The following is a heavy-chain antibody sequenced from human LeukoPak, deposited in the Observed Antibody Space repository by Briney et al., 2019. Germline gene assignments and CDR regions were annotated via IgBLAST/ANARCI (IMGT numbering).Heavy chain of an antibody. D-gene: IGHD6-19*01. CDR3: AREWAGISPLDS. Sequence: SETLSLTCTVSGDSVSSNANYWTWIRQPPGKGLEWIGYISYSGSTYYNPSLESLLTISVDTPKNQYTLKLTSVTAADTGIYYCAREWAGISPLDSWGQGTLVTVSS. CDR2: ISYSGST. CDR1: GDSVSSNANY. J-gene: IGHJ4*02. V-gene: IGHV4-30-4*01.